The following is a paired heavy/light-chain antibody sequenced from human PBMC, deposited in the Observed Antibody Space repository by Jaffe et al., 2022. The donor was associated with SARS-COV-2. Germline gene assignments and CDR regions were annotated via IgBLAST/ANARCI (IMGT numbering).Light chain of an antibody. V-gene: IGLV2-14*01. CDR3: SSYTSSSTAV. CDR2: EVT. CDR1: SSDVGGYNY. Sequence: QSALTQPASVSGSPGQSITISCTGTSSDVGGYNYVSWYQQHPGKAPKLMIYEVTNRPSGVSNRFSGSKSGNTASLTISGLQAEDEADYYCSSYTSSSTAVFGGGTKLTVL. J-gene: IGLJ2*01.
Heavy chain of an antibody. D-gene: IGHD2-21*02. CDR3: AREVTHDAFDI. V-gene: IGHV3-33*01. J-gene: IGHJ3*02. Sequence: QVQLVESGGGVVQPGRSLRLSCAASGFTFSSYAMHWVRQAPGKGLEWVAVIWYDGNNKYYADSVKGRFTISRDNSKNTLYLQMNSLRAEDTAVYYCAREVTHDAFDIWGQGTMVTVSS. CDR2: IWYDGNNK. CDR1: GFTFSSYA.